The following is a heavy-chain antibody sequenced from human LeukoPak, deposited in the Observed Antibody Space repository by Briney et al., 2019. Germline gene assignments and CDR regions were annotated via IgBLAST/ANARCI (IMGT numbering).Heavy chain of an antibody. CDR2: ISGSGGST. J-gene: IGHJ4*02. CDR3: AKAYCGGDCYWVDYFDY. V-gene: IGHV3-23*01. Sequence: GGSLGLSCVASGFTFSSYAMSWVRQAPGKGLEWVSAISGSGGSTYYADSVKGRFTISRDNSKNTLYLQMNSLRAEDTAVYYCAKAYCGGDCYWVDYFDYWGQGTLVTVSS. CDR1: GFTFSSYA. D-gene: IGHD2-21*02.